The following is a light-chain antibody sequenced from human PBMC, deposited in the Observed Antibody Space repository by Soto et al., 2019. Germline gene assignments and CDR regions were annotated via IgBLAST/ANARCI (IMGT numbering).Light chain of an antibody. CDR3: QQYNSYS. V-gene: IGKV1-5*02. CDR1: QSISNW. Sequence: DIQMTQSPSTLPASVGARVTIIGRASQSISNWLAWYQQKQGTAPKVLIYHASNLQSGVPSRFSGSGSGTEFTLTIRSLQPDDFATYYCQQYNSYSFGQGTKVDIK. CDR2: HAS. J-gene: IGKJ1*01.